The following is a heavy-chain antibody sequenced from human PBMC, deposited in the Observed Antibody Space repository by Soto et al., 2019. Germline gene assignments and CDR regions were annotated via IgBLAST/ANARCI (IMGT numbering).Heavy chain of an antibody. D-gene: IGHD1-26*01. J-gene: IGHJ4*02. V-gene: IGHV4-31*03. CDR2: IYYSGST. CDR3: ARGGARGVDY. Sequence: LQESGPGLVKPSQTLSLTCTVSGGSISSGGYYWXXXXXXXGXGLEWIGYIYYSGSTYYNPSLKSRVTISVDTSKNQFSLKLSSVTAADTAVYYCARGGARGVDYWGQGTLVTVSS. CDR1: GGSISSGGYY.